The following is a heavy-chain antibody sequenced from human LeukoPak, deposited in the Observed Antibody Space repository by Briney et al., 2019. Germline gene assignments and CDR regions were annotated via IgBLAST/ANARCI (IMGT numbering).Heavy chain of an antibody. CDR3: ATGGSDYGDYFYFDY. Sequence: SETLSLTCTVSGYSISSGYYWGWIRQPPGKGLEWIGSIYHSGSTYYNPSLKSRVTISVDTSKNQFSLELSSVTAADTAVYYCATGGSDYGDYFYFDYWGQGTLVTVSS. CDR1: GYSISSGYY. D-gene: IGHD4-17*01. J-gene: IGHJ4*02. V-gene: IGHV4-38-2*02. CDR2: IYHSGST.